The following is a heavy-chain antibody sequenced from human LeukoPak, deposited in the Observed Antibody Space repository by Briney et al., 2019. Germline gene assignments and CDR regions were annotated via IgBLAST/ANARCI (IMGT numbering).Heavy chain of an antibody. CDR3: ARIVVVAAPEGYYYYYYMDV. J-gene: IGHJ6*03. CDR1: GGSISSSSYY. D-gene: IGHD2-15*01. Sequence: SETLSLTCTVSGGSISSSSYYWGWIRQPPGKGLEWIGSIYYSGSTYYNPSLKSRVTISVDTSKNQFSLKLSSVTAADTAVCYCARIVVVAAPEGYYYYYYMDVWGKGTTVTISS. V-gene: IGHV4-39*01. CDR2: IYYSGST.